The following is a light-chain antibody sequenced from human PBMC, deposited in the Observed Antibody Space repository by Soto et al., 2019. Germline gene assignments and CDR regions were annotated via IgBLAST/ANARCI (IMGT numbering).Light chain of an antibody. J-gene: IGLJ1*01. CDR1: SSDVGGYNC. CDR2: EVT. Sequence: QSVLTQPASVSGSPGQSITISCTGTSSDVGGYNCVSWYQQHPGKAPKLMIYEVTNRPSGVSNRFSGSKSGNTASLTISGLQAEDEADYYCSSYTSSSTLLYVFGTGTKLTVL. CDR3: SSYTSSSTLLYV. V-gene: IGLV2-14*01.